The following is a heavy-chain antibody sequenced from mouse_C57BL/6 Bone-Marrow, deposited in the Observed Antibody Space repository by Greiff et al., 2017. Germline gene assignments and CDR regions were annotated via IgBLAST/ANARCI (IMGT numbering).Heavy chain of an antibody. J-gene: IGHJ3*01. Sequence: EVKVEESGGGLVKPGGSLKLSCAASGFTFSSYAMSWVRQTPEKRLEWVATISDGGSYTYYPDNVKGRFTISRDNAKNNLYLQMSHLKSEDTAMYYCAREGYGSSYGWFAYWGQGTLVTVSA. D-gene: IGHD1-1*01. CDR2: ISDGGSYT. CDR3: AREGYGSSYGWFAY. V-gene: IGHV5-4*01. CDR1: GFTFSSYA.